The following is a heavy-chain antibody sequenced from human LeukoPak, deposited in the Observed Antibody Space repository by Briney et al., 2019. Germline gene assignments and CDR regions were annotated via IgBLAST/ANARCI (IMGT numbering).Heavy chain of an antibody. V-gene: IGHV4-4*02. J-gene: IGHJ3*02. Sequence: SGTLSLTCAVSGGSISSSNWWSWVRQPPGKGLEWIGEIYHSGSTNYNPSLKSRVTISVDKSKNQFSLKLSSVTAADTAVYYCARESITMIVVDSGAFDIWGQGTMVTVSS. CDR1: GGSISSSNW. CDR2: IYHSGST. CDR3: ARESITMIVVDSGAFDI. D-gene: IGHD3-22*01.